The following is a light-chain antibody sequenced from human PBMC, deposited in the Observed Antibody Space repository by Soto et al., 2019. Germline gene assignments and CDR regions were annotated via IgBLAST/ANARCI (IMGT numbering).Light chain of an antibody. CDR1: SGSIASNY. CDR2: EDN. J-gene: IGLJ2*01. V-gene: IGLV6-57*03. CDR3: QSYDSSTLV. Sequence: NFMLTQPHSVSESPGKTVTISCTRSSGSIASNYVQWYQQRPGSAPTTVIYEDNQRPSGVPDRFSGSIDSSSNSASLTISGLKTEDEADYCCQSYDSSTLVFGGGTKVTVL.